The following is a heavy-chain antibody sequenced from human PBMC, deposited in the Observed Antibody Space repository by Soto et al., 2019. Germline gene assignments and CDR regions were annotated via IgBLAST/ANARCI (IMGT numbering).Heavy chain of an antibody. D-gene: IGHD6-13*01. CDR1: GYTFTSYG. J-gene: IGHJ6*02. CDR3: ARDGSSWYYYYYAMDV. Sequence: QVQLVQSGAEVKKPGASVKVSCKASGYTFTSYGISWVRQAPGQGLEWMGWISAYNGNTNYAQKHQGRVTMTTDTXTXXAYMELRSLRSDDTAVYYCARDGSSWYYYYYAMDVWGQGTTVTVSS. V-gene: IGHV1-18*01. CDR2: ISAYNGNT.